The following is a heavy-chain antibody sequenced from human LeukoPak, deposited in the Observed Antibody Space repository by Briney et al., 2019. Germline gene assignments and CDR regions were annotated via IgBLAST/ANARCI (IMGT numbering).Heavy chain of an antibody. D-gene: IGHD4-17*01. J-gene: IGHJ4*02. CDR2: IDYSGST. CDR3: ARHYYSDPFDY. Sequence: PSETLSLTCTVSGAFISSYYWSWIRQPPGKGLERIGYIDYSGSTNYNPSLKSRVSISVDTSKNQFSLKLSSVTAADTAVYYCARHYYSDPFDYWGQGTLVTVSS. CDR1: GAFISSYY. V-gene: IGHV4-59*01.